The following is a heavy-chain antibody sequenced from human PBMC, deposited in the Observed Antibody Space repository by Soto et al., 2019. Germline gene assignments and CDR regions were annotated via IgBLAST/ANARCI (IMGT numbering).Heavy chain of an antibody. CDR2: ITATGGNT. J-gene: IGHJ6*01. V-gene: IGHV3-23*01. CDR1: GFPLSTYG. Sequence: EVQLLESGGGLVQPGGSLRLSCAASGFPLSTYGMTWVRQAPGKGLEWVSAITATGGNTYYVDSVKGGFTSSRDNSKNMLYRQVNSLRVEDTAVYYCARIRGYWYGLDVWGQGTTVTVSS. CDR3: ARIRGYWYGLDV.